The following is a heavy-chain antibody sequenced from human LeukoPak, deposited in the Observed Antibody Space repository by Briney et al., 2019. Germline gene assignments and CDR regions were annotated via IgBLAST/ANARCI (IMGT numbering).Heavy chain of an antibody. Sequence: GRSLRLSCAASGNYWMHWVRQVPGKGLVWVSHINSDGSWTSYAYSVKGRFTISKDNAKNTVYLQMNSLRAEDTAVYYCVSFYETYWGRGTLVTVSS. CDR1: GNYW. CDR3: VSFYETY. D-gene: IGHD2/OR15-2a*01. J-gene: IGHJ4*02. V-gene: IGHV3-74*01. CDR2: INSDGSWT.